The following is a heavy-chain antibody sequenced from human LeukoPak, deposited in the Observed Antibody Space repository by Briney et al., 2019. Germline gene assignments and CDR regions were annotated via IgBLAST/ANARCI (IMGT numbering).Heavy chain of an antibody. D-gene: IGHD3-22*01. CDR2: ISSSSSYI. CDR3: AKDTGRGDYYGKFSDAFDI. CDR1: GFTFSSYS. Sequence: GGSLRLSCAASGFTFSSYSMNWVRQAPGKGLEWVSSISSSSSYIYYADSVKGRFTISRDNAKNSLYLQMNSLRAEDTALYYCAKDTGRGDYYGKFSDAFDIWGQGTMVTVSS. V-gene: IGHV3-21*04. J-gene: IGHJ3*02.